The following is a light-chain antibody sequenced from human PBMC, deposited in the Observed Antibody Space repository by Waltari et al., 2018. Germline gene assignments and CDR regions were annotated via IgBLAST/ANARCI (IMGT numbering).Light chain of an antibody. V-gene: IGLV2-11*01. CDR1: SSDVGGYYY. CDR2: DVS. CDR3: CSYAGSYIWV. Sequence: QSALTQPRSVSGSPGQSVTVSCTGTSSDVGGYYYVAWYQHHPGKAPKLIIYDVSKWPSGVPDRFSGSKSGNTASLTISGLQAEDEADYYCCSYAGSYIWVFGGGTKVTVL. J-gene: IGLJ3*02.